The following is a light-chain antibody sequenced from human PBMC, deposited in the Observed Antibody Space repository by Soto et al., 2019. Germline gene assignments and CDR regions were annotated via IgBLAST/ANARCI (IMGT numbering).Light chain of an antibody. V-gene: IGLV2-8*01. CDR2: DVN. CDR1: SSDIGVYNY. CDR3: SSDPSSGTYV. J-gene: IGLJ1*01. Sequence: QSALTQPPSASGSPGQSVTISCTATSSDIGVYNYVSWYQYQPGKAPKLMIYDVNKRPSGVPDRFSGSKSGNTASLTVSGLQTEDESYYYCSSDPSSGTYVFGTGTRVTV.